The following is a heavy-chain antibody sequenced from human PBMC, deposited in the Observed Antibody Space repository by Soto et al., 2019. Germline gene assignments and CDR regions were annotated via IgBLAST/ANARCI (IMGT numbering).Heavy chain of an antibody. D-gene: IGHD1-7*01. CDR2: ISSDGCSR. J-gene: IGHJ4*02. CDR1: GFTFSSYA. V-gene: IGHV3-64D*06. CDR3: VQNFCY. Sequence: PGGSLRLSCSATGFTFSSYAIHRVHADRRRGVEYAAAISSDGCSRYYGGSVEGRFTNTRDNSKKMLYLQMSSLKAEDSALYYCVQNFCYWGQGTLVTVAS.